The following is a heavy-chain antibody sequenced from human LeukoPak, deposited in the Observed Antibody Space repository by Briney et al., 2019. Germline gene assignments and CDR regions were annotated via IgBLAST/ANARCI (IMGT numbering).Heavy chain of an antibody. CDR2: IKYDGSAT. D-gene: IGHD3-3*01. CDR1: GFTFATHA. Sequence: GGSLRLSCAASGFTFATHAMAWVRRAPGKGLVWVSHIKYDGSATNYADSVKGRFTISRDNAKNTLYLQMNSLRAEDTAVYYCVSGSLQSGYNFDYWGQGALVTVSS. J-gene: IGHJ4*02. CDR3: VSGSLQSGYNFDY. V-gene: IGHV3-74*01.